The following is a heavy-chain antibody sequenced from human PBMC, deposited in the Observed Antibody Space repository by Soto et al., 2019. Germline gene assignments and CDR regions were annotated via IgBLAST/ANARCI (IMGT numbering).Heavy chain of an antibody. CDR2: IFFTGIT. J-gene: IGHJ6*02. Sequence: QVQLQESGPGLVRPSETLSLTCTVSGGSVTTGSYNWSWIRRPPGKGLEWIGNIFFTGITHYNPSLNDRVTMSVDTSKNQFSLTVTSVTGADTAVYYCARDGHGMDVWGQGTTVTVSS. CDR3: ARDGHGMDV. V-gene: IGHV4-61*01. CDR1: GGSVTTGSYN.